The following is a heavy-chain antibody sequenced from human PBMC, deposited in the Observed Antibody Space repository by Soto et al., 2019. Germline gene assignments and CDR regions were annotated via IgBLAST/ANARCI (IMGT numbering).Heavy chain of an antibody. D-gene: IGHD2-15*01. J-gene: IGHJ6*02. Sequence: LRLSCAGSGFTLNSYSMNWVRQAPGKGLEWVSYISRSRTTIYYADSVKGRFTISRDDAKNSLYLQMNSLRDDDTAVYYCVRGRSDSLMDVWGQGTTVTVSS. V-gene: IGHV3-48*02. CDR2: ISRSRTTI. CDR1: GFTLNSYS. CDR3: VRGRSDSLMDV.